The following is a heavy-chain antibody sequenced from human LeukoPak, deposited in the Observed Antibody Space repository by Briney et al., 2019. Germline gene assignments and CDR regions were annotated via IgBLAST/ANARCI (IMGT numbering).Heavy chain of an antibody. CDR2: INPNSGGT. D-gene: IGHD6-13*01. CDR3: ARDRAIAAAASGFDY. J-gene: IGHJ4*02. Sequence: ASVKVSCKASGYTFTGYYMHWVRQAPGQGLEGMGWINPNSGGTNYAQKLQGRVTMTTDTSTSTAYMELRSLRSDDTAVYYCARDRAIAAAASGFDYWGQGTLVTVSS. V-gene: IGHV1-2*02. CDR1: GYTFTGYY.